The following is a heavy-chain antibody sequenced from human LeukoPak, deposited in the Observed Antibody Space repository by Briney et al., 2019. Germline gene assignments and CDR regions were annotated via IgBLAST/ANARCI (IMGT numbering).Heavy chain of an antibody. V-gene: IGHV3-73*01. D-gene: IGHD3-10*01. CDR2: IRSTANGYAT. CDR3: TGNYYGSGSYADFDY. CDR1: GFTFSGSG. J-gene: IGHJ4*02. Sequence: GGSLRLSGAASGFTFSGSGLHWVRQSPGKGLEWVGRIRSTANGYATAYAASVKGRFTMSRDDSKNTPYLQMHRLKTADTAVYYCTGNYYGSGSYADFDYWGQGTLVTVSS.